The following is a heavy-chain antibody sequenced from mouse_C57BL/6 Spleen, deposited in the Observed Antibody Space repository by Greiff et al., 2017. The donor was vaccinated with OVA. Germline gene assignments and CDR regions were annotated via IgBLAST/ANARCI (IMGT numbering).Heavy chain of an antibody. D-gene: IGHD1-1*01. CDR1: GYTFASYW. J-gene: IGHJ3*01. CDR3: AREDYYGSSSFAY. Sequence: QVQLQQPGAELVMPGASVKLSCTASGYTFASYWLHWVKQRPGQGLEWIGEIDPSDIYTNYNQKFKGKATLTVDKSSSTAYMQLSSLTSEDSAVYYCAREDYYGSSSFAYWGQGTLVTVSA. CDR2: IDPSDIYT. V-gene: IGHV1-69*01.